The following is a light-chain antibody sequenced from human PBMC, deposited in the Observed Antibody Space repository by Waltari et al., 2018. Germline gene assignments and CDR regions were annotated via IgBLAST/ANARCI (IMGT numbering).Light chain of an antibody. CDR1: QSVSSD. CDR3: QQRSSWPWT. V-gene: IGKV3-11*01. CDR2: DAS. Sequence: EIVLTPSPATLSLSPGERATLSCRASQSVSSDLAWYQQKPGQGPRLIIYDASNRATGIPARFSGSGSETDFTLTISSLEPEDFAVYYCQQRSSWPWTFGQGTKVDVK. J-gene: IGKJ1*01.